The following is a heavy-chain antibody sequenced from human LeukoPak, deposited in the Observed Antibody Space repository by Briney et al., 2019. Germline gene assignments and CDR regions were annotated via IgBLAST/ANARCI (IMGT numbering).Heavy chain of an antibody. CDR2: IKYDGSEK. CDR3: ARARQWLGVCNWFDP. CDR1: GFTFSDYW. J-gene: IGHJ5*02. Sequence: HPGGSLRLSCEASGFTFSDYWMTWVRQAPGKGLEWVANIKYDGSEKYCVDSLKGRFTIARDNAKNSLYLEMNSLRVEDTAIYYCARARQWLGVCNWFDPWGQGTLVTVSS. D-gene: IGHD3-22*01. V-gene: IGHV3-7*01.